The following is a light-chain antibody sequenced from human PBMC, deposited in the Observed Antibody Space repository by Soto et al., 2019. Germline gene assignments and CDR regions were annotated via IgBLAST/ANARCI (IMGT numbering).Light chain of an antibody. V-gene: IGLV2-14*01. CDR3: SSYTSSSTNV. CDR2: EVS. CDR1: SSDVGGYNY. Sequence: QSALTQPASVSGSPGQSITISCTGTSSDVGGYNYVSWYQQHPGKAPKLMIYEVSNRPSGVSNRFSGSKSGNTASLTISGLQAEDEADYYCSSYTSSSTNVFGTGTTVTVL. J-gene: IGLJ1*01.